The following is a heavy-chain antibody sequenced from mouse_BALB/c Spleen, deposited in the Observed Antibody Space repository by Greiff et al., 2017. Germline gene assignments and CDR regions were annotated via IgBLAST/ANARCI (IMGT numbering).Heavy chain of an antibody. V-gene: IGHV1-9*01. D-gene: IGHD1-1*01. J-gene: IGHJ2*01. Sequence: VQLQQSGAELMKPGASVKISCKATGYTFSSYWIEWVKQRPGHGLEWIGEILPGSGSTNYNEKFKGKATFTADTSSNTAYMQLSSLTSEDSAVYYCERGSVVDPRYYFDYWGQGTTLTVSS. CDR2: ILPGSGST. CDR1: GYTFSSYW. CDR3: ERGSVVDPRYYFDY.